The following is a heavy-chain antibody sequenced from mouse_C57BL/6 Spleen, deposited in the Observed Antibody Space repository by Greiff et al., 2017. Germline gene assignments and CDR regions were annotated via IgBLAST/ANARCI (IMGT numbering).Heavy chain of an antibody. CDR2: IDPSDSYT. CDR1: GYTFTSYW. V-gene: IGHV1-69*01. J-gene: IGHJ2*01. CDR3: ARKYLLFLVFDY. D-gene: IGHD1-1*02. Sequence: VQLQQPGAELVMPGASVKLSCKASGYTFTSYWMHWVKQRPGQGLEWIGEIDPSDSYTNYNQKFKGKSTLTVDKSSSTAYMQLSSLTSEDSAVYYCARKYLLFLVFDYWGQGTTLTVSS.